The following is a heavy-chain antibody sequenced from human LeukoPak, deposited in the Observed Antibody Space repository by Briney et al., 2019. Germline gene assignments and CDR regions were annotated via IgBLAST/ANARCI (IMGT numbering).Heavy chain of an antibody. Sequence: PSETLSLTCTVSGGSISSSSYYWGWIRQPPGKGLEWIGSIYYSGSTYYNLSLKSRVTISVDTSKNQFSLKLSSVTAADTAVYYCARHQGYYGSGSYYYFDYWGQGTLVTVSS. CDR3: ARHQGYYGSGSYYYFDY. J-gene: IGHJ4*02. CDR2: IYYSGST. D-gene: IGHD3-10*01. V-gene: IGHV4-39*01. CDR1: GGSISSSSYY.